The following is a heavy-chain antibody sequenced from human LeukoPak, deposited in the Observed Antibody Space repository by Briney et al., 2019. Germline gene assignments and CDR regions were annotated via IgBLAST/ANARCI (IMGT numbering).Heavy chain of an antibody. D-gene: IGHD2-2*01. CDR1: GGTFSSHA. Sequence: ASVKVSCKASGGTFSSHAISWVRQAPGQGLEWMGGIIPIFGTANYAQKFQGRVTITTDESTSTAYMELSSLRSEDTAVYYCARGKAAILDAFDIWGQGTMVTVPS. CDR3: ARGKAAILDAFDI. CDR2: IIPIFGTA. J-gene: IGHJ3*02. V-gene: IGHV1-69*05.